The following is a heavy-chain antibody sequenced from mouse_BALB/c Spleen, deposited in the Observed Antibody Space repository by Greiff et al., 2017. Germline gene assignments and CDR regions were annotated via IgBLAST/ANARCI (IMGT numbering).Heavy chain of an antibody. V-gene: IGHV1-26*01. CDR2: VNPNNGGT. CDR3: ESAGQDYSRCEDYYAMDY. D-gene: IGHD2-5*01. J-gene: IGHJ4*01. Sequence: VQLQQSGPDLVKPGASVKISCKASGYSFTGYYMHWVKQSHGQSLEWIGRVNPNNGGTSYNQKFKGKAILTVGKSSSTAYMELRSLTSEDSAVYYDESAGQDYSRCEDYYAMDYWGQGTSVTVSS. CDR1: GYSFTGYY.